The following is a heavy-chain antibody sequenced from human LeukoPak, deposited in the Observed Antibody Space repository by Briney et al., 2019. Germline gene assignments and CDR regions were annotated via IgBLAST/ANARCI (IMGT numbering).Heavy chain of an antibody. V-gene: IGHV1-18*01. CDR3: ATSGSGGAFRYFDY. D-gene: IGHD3-10*01. CDR2: ISAYNGNT. CDR1: GYTFTSYG. J-gene: IGHJ4*02. Sequence: ASVKVSCKASGYTFTSYGISWVRQAPGQGLEWMGWISAYNGNTNYAQKLQGRVTMTTDTSPSTAYMELRSLRSDDPAVYYCATSGSGGAFRYFDYWGQGTLVTVSS.